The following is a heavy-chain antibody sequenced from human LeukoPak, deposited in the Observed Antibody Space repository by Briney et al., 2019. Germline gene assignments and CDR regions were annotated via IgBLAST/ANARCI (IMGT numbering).Heavy chain of an antibody. D-gene: IGHD5-12*01. CDR1: GGSISSGDYY. CDR2: IYYSGST. CDR3: ARDWGYSGYEDYYYGMDV. J-gene: IGHJ6*02. V-gene: IGHV4-30-4*01. Sequence: SETLSLTCTVSGGSISSGDYYWSWIRQPPGKGLEWIGYIYYSGSTYYNPSLKSRVTISVDTSKNQFSLKLSSVTAADTAVYYCARDWGYSGYEDYYYGMDVWGQGTTVTVSS.